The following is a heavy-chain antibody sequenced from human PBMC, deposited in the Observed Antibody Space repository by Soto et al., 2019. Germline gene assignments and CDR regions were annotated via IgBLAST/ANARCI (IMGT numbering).Heavy chain of an antibody. CDR3: AGLYPYESSGYHLNS. J-gene: IGHJ4*02. V-gene: IGHV4-39*01. Sequence: QLQLQESGPGLAKPSETLSLTCTVSGGSISSSSSYWAWIRQPPGKGLEWVGSIYYLGNTYYNPCLGCRVTISVHRSKNLCSLKLRSVPAADSAVVYGAGLYPYESSGYHLNSWGQGALVTVSS. CDR1: GGSISSSSSY. D-gene: IGHD3-22*01. CDR2: IYYLGNT.